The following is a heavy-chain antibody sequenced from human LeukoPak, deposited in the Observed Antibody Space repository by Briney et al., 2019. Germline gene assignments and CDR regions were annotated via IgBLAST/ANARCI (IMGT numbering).Heavy chain of an antibody. Sequence: GGSLRLSCAASGFTFSSYAMSWVRQAPGKRVEWGLGISGSGSNTYYAASVNGRFTISRDTSKNTLYLQMNSLRAEDTAVYFCAKSGVGGVKYYFDYWGQGTLVTVSS. CDR3: AKSGVGGVKYYFDY. V-gene: IGHV3-23*01. D-gene: IGHD2-8*02. J-gene: IGHJ4*02. CDR1: GFTFSSYA. CDR2: ISGSGSNT.